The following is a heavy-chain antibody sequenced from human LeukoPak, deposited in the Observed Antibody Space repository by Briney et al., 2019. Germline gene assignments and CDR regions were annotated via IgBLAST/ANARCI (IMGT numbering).Heavy chain of an antibody. CDR3: TRDPSRRHDY. CDR1: GFTFDDYD. CDR2: IRNKVNGGTT. J-gene: IGHJ4*02. V-gene: IGHV3-49*04. D-gene: IGHD2-2*01. Sequence: GSLRLSCTASGFTFDDYDMAWVRQAPGKGLEWVSFIRNKVNGGTTEYAGSVKGRFTISKDASKTIAYLQMNSLKTEDTGVYYCTRDPSRRHDYWGQGTPVTVSS.